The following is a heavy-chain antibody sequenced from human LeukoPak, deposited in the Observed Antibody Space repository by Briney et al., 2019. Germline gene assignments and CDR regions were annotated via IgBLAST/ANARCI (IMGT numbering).Heavy chain of an antibody. V-gene: IGHV4-39*07. CDR1: GGSISSSSYY. D-gene: IGHD2-15*01. Sequence: SETLSLTCTVSGGSISSSSYYWGWIRQPPGKGLEWIGSIYYSGSTYYNPSLKSRVTISVDTSKNQFSLKLSSVTAADTAVYYCARAPIVSGNWFDPWGQGTLVTVSS. CDR3: ARAPIVSGNWFDP. CDR2: IYYSGST. J-gene: IGHJ5*02.